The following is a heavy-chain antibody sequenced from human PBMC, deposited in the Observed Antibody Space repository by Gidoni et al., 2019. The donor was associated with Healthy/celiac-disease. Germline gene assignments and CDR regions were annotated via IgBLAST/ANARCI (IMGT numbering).Heavy chain of an antibody. CDR2: ISSSSSTI. CDR3: ARDSIAVAGTVGY. CDR1: AFTFSSYS. J-gene: IGHJ4*02. V-gene: IGHV3-48*01. D-gene: IGHD6-19*01. Sequence: EVQLVESGGGLVQPGGSLKLSCAASAFTFSSYSMNWVRQAPGKGLEWVSYISSSSSTIYYADSVKGRFTISRDNAKNSLYLQMNSLRAEDTAVYYCARDSIAVAGTVGYWGQGTLVTVSS.